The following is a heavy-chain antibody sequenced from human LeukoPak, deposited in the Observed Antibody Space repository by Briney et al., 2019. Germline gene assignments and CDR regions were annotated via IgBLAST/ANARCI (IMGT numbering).Heavy chain of an antibody. CDR3: ARGGLWFGGTKRAFDY. CDR1: GFTFSSYA. V-gene: IGHV3-30*03. Sequence: PGGSLRLSCAASGFTFSSYAMSWVRQAPGKGLEWVTVIGHDGSNKYYADSVKGRFTISRDNSKNTLYLQMNSLRAEDTAVYYCARGGLWFGGTKRAFDYWGQGTLVTVSS. J-gene: IGHJ4*02. D-gene: IGHD3-10*01. CDR2: IGHDGSNK.